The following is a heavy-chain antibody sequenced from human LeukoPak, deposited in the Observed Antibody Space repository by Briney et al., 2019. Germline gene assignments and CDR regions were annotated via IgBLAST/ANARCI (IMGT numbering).Heavy chain of an antibody. Sequence: GGSLRLSCAASGFTFRSYGMHWVRQAPGKGLEWVAVISFDGNDIYYADSVRGRFTISRDNSKNMLYLQMNSLRAEDTAVYFCARDAGTWGYGYYVDYWGQGTLVTVSS. D-gene: IGHD7-27*01. V-gene: IGHV3-30*03. CDR1: GFTFRSYG. J-gene: IGHJ4*02. CDR2: ISFDGNDI. CDR3: ARDAGTWGYGYYVDY.